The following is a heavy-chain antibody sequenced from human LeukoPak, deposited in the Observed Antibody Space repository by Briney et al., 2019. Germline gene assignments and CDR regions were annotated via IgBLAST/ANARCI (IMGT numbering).Heavy chain of an antibody. D-gene: IGHD2-15*01. V-gene: IGHV4-38-2*02. CDR1: GYSISSGYY. J-gene: IGHJ5*02. Sequence: SETLSLTCTVSGYSISSGYYWGWIRQPPGKGLEWIGSIYHSGSTYYNPSLKGRVTISVDTSKNQFSLKLSSVTAADTAVYYCATEGYCSGGSCPRDNWFDPWGQGTLVTVSS. CDR3: ATEGYCSGGSCPRDNWFDP. CDR2: IYHSGST.